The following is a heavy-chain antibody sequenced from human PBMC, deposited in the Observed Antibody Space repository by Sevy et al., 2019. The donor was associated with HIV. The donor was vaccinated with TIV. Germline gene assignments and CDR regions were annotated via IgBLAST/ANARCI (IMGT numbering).Heavy chain of an antibody. J-gene: IGHJ5*02. D-gene: IGHD1-26*01. V-gene: IGHV3-21*01. CDR2: ISSSSINT. CDR3: ARIRGPTSAEFDL. CDR1: RFTFSTYG. Sequence: GGSLRLSCAASRFTFSTYGMTWVRQAPGKGLEWVSSISSSSINTYYADSVRGRFTLSRDNAKNSLYLKMNSLRADDTAVYYCARIRGPTSAEFDLWGQGTLVTVSS.